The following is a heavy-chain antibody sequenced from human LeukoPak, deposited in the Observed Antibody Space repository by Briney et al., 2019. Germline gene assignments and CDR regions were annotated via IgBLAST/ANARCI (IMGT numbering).Heavy chain of an antibody. Sequence: ASVKVSCKASGYTFTGYYMHWVRQAPGQGLEWMGWINPNSGGTNYAQKFQGWVTMTRDTSISTAYMELSRLRSDDTAVYYCAREDSSSWYQPPGYFQHWGQGTLVTVSS. V-gene: IGHV1-2*04. CDR1: GYTFTGYY. J-gene: IGHJ1*01. CDR3: AREDSSSWYQPPGYFQH. CDR2: INPNSGGT. D-gene: IGHD6-13*01.